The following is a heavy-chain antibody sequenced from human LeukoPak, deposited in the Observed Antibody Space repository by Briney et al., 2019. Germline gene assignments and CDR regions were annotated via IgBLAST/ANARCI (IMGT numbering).Heavy chain of an antibody. CDR2: IIPVFGAA. J-gene: IGHJ4*02. D-gene: IGHD6-19*01. Sequence: SVKVSCKASGGTFSSYAISWVRQAPGQGLEWMGGIIPVFGAANYAQKFQGRVTITADESTSTAYMELSSLRSEDTAVYYCARYYSGWYYFDYWGQGTLVTVSS. V-gene: IGHV1-69*13. CDR1: GGTFSSYA. CDR3: ARYYSGWYYFDY.